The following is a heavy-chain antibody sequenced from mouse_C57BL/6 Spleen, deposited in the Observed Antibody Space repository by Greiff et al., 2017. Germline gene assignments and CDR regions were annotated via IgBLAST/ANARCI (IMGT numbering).Heavy chain of an antibody. D-gene: IGHD1-1*01. CDR1: GYTFTDYE. CDR3: TRDSRDY. V-gene: IGHV1-15*01. CDR2: IDPETGGT. Sequence: QVQLKESGAELVRPGASVTLSCKASGYTFTDYEMHWVKQTPVHGLEWIGAIDPETGGTAYNQKFKGKAILTADKSSSTAYMELHSLTSEDSAVYYCTRDSRDYWGQGTTLTVSS. J-gene: IGHJ2*01.